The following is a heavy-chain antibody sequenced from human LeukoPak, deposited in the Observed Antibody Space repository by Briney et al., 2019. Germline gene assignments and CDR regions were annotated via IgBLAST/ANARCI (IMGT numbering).Heavy chain of an antibody. CDR3: ATVSRSSSWFDAFDI. CDR2: FDPEDGET. J-gene: IGHJ3*02. Sequence: WASVKVSCKVSGYTLTELSMHRVRQAPGKGLEWMGGFDPEDGETICAQKFQGRVTMTEDTSTDTAYMELSSLRSEDTAVYYCATVSRSSSWFDAFDIWGQGTMVTVSS. V-gene: IGHV1-24*01. D-gene: IGHD6-13*01. CDR1: GYTLTELS.